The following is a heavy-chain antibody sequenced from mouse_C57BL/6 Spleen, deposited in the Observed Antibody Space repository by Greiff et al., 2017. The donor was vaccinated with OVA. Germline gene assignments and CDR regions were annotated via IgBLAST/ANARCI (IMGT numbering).Heavy chain of an antibody. V-gene: IGHV5-4*01. CDR3: ARGISPFAY. CDR2: ISDGGSYT. J-gene: IGHJ3*01. Sequence: EVQVVESGGGLVKPGGSLKLSCAASGFTFSSYAMSWVRQTPEKRLEWVATISDGGSYTYYPDNVKGRFTISRDNAKNNLYLQMSHLKSEDTAMYYCARGISPFAYWGQGTLVTVSA. CDR1: GFTFSSYA.